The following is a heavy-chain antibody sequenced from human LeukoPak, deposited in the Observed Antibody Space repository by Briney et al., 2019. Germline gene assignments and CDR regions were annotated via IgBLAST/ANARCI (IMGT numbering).Heavy chain of an antibody. Sequence: GRSLRLSCAASGFTFTSYDMHWVRHAPGKGLEWVAVISYDGSKTYYVDSVKGRFTISRDNSKNTLYLQMNSLKAEDTAIYYCAKDLTGKTWAAADWGQGTLVTVSS. CDR1: GFTFTSYD. J-gene: IGHJ4*02. CDR3: AKDLTGKTWAAAD. CDR2: ISYDGSKT. V-gene: IGHV3-30*18. D-gene: IGHD1-20*01.